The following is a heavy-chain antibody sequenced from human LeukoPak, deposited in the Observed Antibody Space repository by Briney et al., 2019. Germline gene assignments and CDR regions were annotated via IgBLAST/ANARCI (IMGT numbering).Heavy chain of an antibody. D-gene: IGHD5-18*01. CDR3: GRGPIQLWLLN. J-gene: IGHJ4*02. CDR2: MNPNSGNT. CDR1: GYTFTSYD. Sequence: GSSVKVSCKGSGYTFTSYDINWVRQATGQGLEWMGWMNPNSGNTGYAQKFQGRVTMTRNTSISTAYMELSSLRSEDTAVYYRGRGPIQLWLLNWGQGTLVTVSS. V-gene: IGHV1-8*01.